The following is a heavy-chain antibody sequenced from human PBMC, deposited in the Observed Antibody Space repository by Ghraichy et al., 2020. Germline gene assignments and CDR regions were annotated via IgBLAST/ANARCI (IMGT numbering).Heavy chain of an antibody. CDR1: GFTVSSNY. CDR3: ARDLSSGSYSVGDY. J-gene: IGHJ4*02. D-gene: IGHD3-10*01. V-gene: IGHV3-66*01. Sequence: GESLNISCAASGFTVSSNYMSWVRQAPGKGLEWVSVIYSGGSTYYADSVKGRFTISRDNSKNTLYLQMNSLRAEDTAVYYCARDLSSGSYSVGDYWGQGTLVTVSS. CDR2: IYSGGST.